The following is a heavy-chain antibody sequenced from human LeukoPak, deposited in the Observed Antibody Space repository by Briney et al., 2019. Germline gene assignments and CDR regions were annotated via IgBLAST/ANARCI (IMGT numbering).Heavy chain of an antibody. V-gene: IGHV3-48*04. CDR2: ISGSGTTI. CDR1: GFTFSSYS. D-gene: IGHD3-10*01. J-gene: IGHJ3*01. Sequence: PGRSLRLSCAASGFTFSSYSMNWVRQAPGKGLEWVSYISGSGTTIYYADSVKGRFTISRDNAKNSLYLQMNSLRAEDTAVYYCANTMADAFDVWGQGTMVTVSS. CDR3: ANTMADAFDV.